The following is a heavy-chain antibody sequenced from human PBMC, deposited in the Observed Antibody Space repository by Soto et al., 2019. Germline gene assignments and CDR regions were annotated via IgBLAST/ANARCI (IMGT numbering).Heavy chain of an antibody. D-gene: IGHD2-15*01. J-gene: IGHJ1*01. CDR3: TLNHCAGGGCYDRDY. Sequence: SETLSLTCDVSDESVTSPGNYWNWIRQRPDTGLEWIGYISSGGSPFYNPSLKSRVSVSLDTSKNVISLALRSVTAADTAVYYCTLNHCAGGGCYDRDYWGRGTRVTVSS. CDR2: ISSGGSP. V-gene: IGHV4-31*11. CDR1: DESVTSPGNY.